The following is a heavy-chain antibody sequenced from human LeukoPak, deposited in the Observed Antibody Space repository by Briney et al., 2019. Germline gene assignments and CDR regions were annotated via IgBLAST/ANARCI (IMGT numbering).Heavy chain of an antibody. V-gene: IGHV3-11*01. CDR2: ISGSGNTI. D-gene: IGHD3-10*01. J-gene: IGHJ4*02. CDR1: GFTFSDYY. CDR3: VRGTGRDY. Sequence: PGGSLRLSCAVSGFTFSDYYMGWIRQAPGKGLECVPYISGSGNTIHYADSVKGRFIISRDNTRNSLYLQLNSLRVEDTAVYYCVRGTGRDYWGQGTLVTVSS.